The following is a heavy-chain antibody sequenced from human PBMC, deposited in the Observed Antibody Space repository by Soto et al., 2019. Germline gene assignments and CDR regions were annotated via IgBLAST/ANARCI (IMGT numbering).Heavy chain of an antibody. J-gene: IGHJ4*02. Sequence: SETLSLTCAVYGGSFSGYYWSWIRQPPGKGLEWIGEINHSGSTNYNPSIKGRVTISVDTSKNQFSLKLSSVTAADTAVYYCARAYYGGLVRGVTPFDYWGQGTLVTVSS. CDR1: GGSFSGYY. CDR2: INHSGST. D-gene: IGHD3-10*01. CDR3: ARAYYGGLVRGVTPFDY. V-gene: IGHV4-34*01.